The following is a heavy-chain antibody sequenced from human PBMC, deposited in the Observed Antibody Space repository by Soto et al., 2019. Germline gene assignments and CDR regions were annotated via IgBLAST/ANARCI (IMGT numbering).Heavy chain of an antibody. D-gene: IGHD6-6*01. CDR1: GFTFRDYA. CDR3: ARQGMAARKYYSTYLDV. J-gene: IGHJ6*02. V-gene: IGHV3-30-3*01. CDR2: ISSDATNK. Sequence: QVQLVESGGGVVQPGRSLRLSCAASGFTFRDYAMHWVRQAPGKGLEWVTLISSDATNKYLADSVKGRFTISRDNSNNPLYLQMNSLRVEDTGLYYCARQGMAARKYYSTYLDVWGQGTTVIV.